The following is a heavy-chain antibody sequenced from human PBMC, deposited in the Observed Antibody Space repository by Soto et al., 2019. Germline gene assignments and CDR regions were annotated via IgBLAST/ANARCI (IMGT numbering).Heavy chain of an antibody. D-gene: IGHD4-4*01. CDR2: VYYRGRS. Sequence: SETLSLTCTVSGGSVTNSSYYWGWIRQSPGKGLEWIGSVYYRGRSYSKSSVKSRVTISVDTSKNQFSLNLNSVTASDTAVYLCVSQRTTVITPAYFDYWGPGALVTVSS. V-gene: IGHV4-39*01. CDR3: VSQRTTVITPAYFDY. J-gene: IGHJ4*02. CDR1: GGSVTNSSYY.